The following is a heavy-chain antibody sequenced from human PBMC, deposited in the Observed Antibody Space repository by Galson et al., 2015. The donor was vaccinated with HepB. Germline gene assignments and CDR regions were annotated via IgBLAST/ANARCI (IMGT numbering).Heavy chain of an antibody. J-gene: IGHJ2*01. V-gene: IGHV3-23*01. Sequence: SLRLSCAASGFTFSSYAMSWVRQAPGKGLEWVSAISGSGGSTYYADSVKGRFTISRDNSKNTLYLQMNSLRAEDTAVYYCARDRKLPYWYFDLWGRGTLVTVSS. CDR2: ISGSGGST. CDR3: ARDRKLPYWYFDL. CDR1: GFTFSSYA. D-gene: IGHD6-6*01.